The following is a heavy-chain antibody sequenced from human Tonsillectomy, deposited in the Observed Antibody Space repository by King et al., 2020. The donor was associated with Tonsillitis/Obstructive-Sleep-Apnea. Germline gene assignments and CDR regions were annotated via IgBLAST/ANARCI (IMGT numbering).Heavy chain of an antibody. CDR3: ARDVGKNYYYGSGSYLYY. CDR1: GGSISSSNW. CDR2: IYHSGST. Sequence: VQLQESGPGLVKPSGTLSLTCAVSGGSISSSNWWSWVRQTPGKGLEWIGEIYHSGSTNYNPSLKSRVTISVDKSKNQFSLKLSSVTAADTAVYYCARDVGKNYYYGSGSYLYYWGQGTLVTVSS. D-gene: IGHD3-10*01. V-gene: IGHV4-4*02. J-gene: IGHJ4*02.